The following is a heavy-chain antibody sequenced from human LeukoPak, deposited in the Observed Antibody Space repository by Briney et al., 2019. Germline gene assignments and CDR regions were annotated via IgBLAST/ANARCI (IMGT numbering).Heavy chain of an antibody. Sequence: GGSLRLSCAASGFTFDDYAMHWVRQAPGKGLEWVSGISWNSGSIGYADSVEGRFTISRDNAKNSLYLQMNSLRAEDTALYYCAKDIRHGHYDFWSGYPFDAFDIWGQGTMVTVSS. D-gene: IGHD3-3*01. CDR2: ISWNSGSI. J-gene: IGHJ3*02. V-gene: IGHV3-9*01. CDR3: AKDIRHGHYDFWSGYPFDAFDI. CDR1: GFTFDDYA.